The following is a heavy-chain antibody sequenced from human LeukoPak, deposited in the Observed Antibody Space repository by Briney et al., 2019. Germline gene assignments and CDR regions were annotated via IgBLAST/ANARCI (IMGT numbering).Heavy chain of an antibody. V-gene: IGHV3-30-3*01. CDR1: GFTFSSYA. CDR2: ISYDGSNK. CDR3: AIGSNAYSGSYYALDY. J-gene: IGHJ4*02. D-gene: IGHD1-26*01. Sequence: PGGSLRLSCAASGFTFSSYAMHWVRHAPAKGLEWVAVISYDGSNKYYADSVKGRFTISRDNSKNTLYLQMNSLRAEDTAVYYCAIGSNAYSGSYYALDYWGQGTLVTVSS.